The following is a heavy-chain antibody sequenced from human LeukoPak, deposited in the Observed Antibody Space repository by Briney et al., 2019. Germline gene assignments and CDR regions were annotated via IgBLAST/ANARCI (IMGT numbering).Heavy chain of an antibody. D-gene: IGHD1-1*01. J-gene: IGHJ4*02. V-gene: IGHV3-48*03. CDR2: VGSGGSFM. CDR3: ARGWTLDY. CDR1: GFTFSSHE. Sequence: GGSLRLSCAASGFTFSSHEMNWVRQAPGMGLEWVAYVGSGGSFMHYADSVKGRFTISRDNAKNSLYLQMNSLRAEDTAVYYCARGWTLDYWGQGTLVTVSS.